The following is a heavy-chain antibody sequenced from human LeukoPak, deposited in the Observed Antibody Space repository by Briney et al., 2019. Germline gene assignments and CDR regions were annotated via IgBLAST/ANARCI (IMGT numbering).Heavy chain of an antibody. CDR1: GFTFSSYS. V-gene: IGHV3-21*01. CDR2: ISSSSPYI. J-gene: IGHJ4*02. Sequence: GGSLRLSCAASGFTFSSYSMNWVRQAPGKGLEWVSSISSSSPYIYYADSVKGRFTISRDNAKNSLFLQMNSLRAEDTAAYYCARRAGAYSHPYDYWGRGTLVTVSS. CDR3: ARRAGAYSHPYDY. D-gene: IGHD4/OR15-4a*01.